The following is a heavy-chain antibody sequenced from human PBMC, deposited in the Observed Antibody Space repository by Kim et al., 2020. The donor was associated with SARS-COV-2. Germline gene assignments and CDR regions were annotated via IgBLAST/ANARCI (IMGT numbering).Heavy chain of an antibody. CDR1: GFVFSGYW. J-gene: IGHJ6*01. V-gene: IGHV3-7*01. CDR2: INHDGSQT. Sequence: GGSLRLSCVASGFVFSGYWMSWVRQAPGKGLEWVANINHDGSQTFYVESVKGRFTIARDNSKKSVYLEMTSLRAEDRGVYFCARAGTSSTMGYHYYCY. D-gene: IGHD2-15*01. CDR3: ARAGTSSTMGYHYYCY.